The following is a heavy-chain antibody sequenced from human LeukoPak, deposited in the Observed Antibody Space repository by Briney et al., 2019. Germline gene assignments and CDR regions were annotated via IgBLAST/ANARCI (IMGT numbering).Heavy chain of an antibody. CDR3: ARDWRSFDAFDI. J-gene: IGHJ3*02. Sequence: PSETLSLTCTVSGGSISSGGYHWSWIRQHPGKGLEWIGYIYYSGSTYYNPSLKSRVTLSVDTSKNQFSLKLSSVTAADTAVYYCARDWRSFDAFDIWGQGTMVTVSS. D-gene: IGHD1-26*01. V-gene: IGHV4-31*03. CDR2: IYYSGST. CDR1: GGSISSGGYH.